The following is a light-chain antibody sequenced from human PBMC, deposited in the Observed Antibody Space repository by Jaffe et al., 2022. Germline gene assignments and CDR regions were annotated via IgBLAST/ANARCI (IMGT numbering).Light chain of an antibody. CDR1: QSVLYSSNNKNY. CDR3: QQYSSSPT. V-gene: IGKV4-1*01. J-gene: IGKJ1*01. CDR2: WAS. Sequence: DIVMTQSPDSLAVSLGERATINCKSSQSVLYSSNNKNYLAWYQQKPGQPPQLLIYWASTRESGVPDRFSGSGSGTDFTLTISSLQAEDVAVYYCQQYSSSPTFGQGTKVEI.